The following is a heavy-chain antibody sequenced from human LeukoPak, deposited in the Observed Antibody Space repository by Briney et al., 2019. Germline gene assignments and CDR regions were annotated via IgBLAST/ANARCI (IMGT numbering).Heavy chain of an antibody. CDR2: IFHTGHT. J-gene: IGHJ4*02. Sequence: SQTLSLTCAVSGGSISSGDYPWSWIRQPPGKGLEWIGYIFHTGHTSYNPSLNSRVTISVDMAKNQLSLNLSSVTAADTAVYYCARGFYGSGSQFDYWGQGTLVTVSS. D-gene: IGHD3-10*01. CDR3: ARGFYGSGSQFDY. V-gene: IGHV4-30-2*01. CDR1: GGSISSGDYP.